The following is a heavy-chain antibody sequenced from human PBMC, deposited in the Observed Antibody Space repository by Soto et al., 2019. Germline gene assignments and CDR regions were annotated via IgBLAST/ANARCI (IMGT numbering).Heavy chain of an antibody. CDR3: ASSYDILTGYSALDAFDI. Sequence: PGGSLRLSCAASGFTFSSYSMNWVRQAPGKGLEWVSSISSSSYIYYADSVKGRFTISRDNAKNSLYLQMNSLRAEDTAVYYCASSYDILTGYSALDAFDIWGQGTMVTVSS. D-gene: IGHD3-9*01. V-gene: IGHV3-21*01. J-gene: IGHJ3*02. CDR1: GFTFSSYS. CDR2: ISSSSYI.